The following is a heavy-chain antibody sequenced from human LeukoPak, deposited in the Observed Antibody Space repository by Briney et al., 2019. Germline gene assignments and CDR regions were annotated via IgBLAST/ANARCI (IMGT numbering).Heavy chain of an antibody. D-gene: IGHD5-18*01. J-gene: IGHJ4*02. Sequence: SVKVSCKASGGTFSSYAISWVRQAPGQGLEWVGGIIPIFGTANYAQKFQGRVTITTDESTSTAYMELSSLRSEDTAVYYCARSAGGYSYGLPTFDYWGQGTLVTVSS. CDR2: IIPIFGTA. V-gene: IGHV1-69*05. CDR3: ARSAGGYSYGLPTFDY. CDR1: GGTFSSYA.